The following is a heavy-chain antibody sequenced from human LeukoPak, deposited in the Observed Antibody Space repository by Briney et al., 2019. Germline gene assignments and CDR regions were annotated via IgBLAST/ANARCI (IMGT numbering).Heavy chain of an antibody. J-gene: IGHJ4*02. CDR3: ARQAGYSSSWLDY. Sequence: SETLSLTCAVYGGSFSGYYWSWIRQPPGKGLEWIGEINHSGSTSYNPSLKSRVTISVDTSKNQFSLKLSSVTAADTAVYYCARQAGYSSSWLDYWGQGTLVTVSS. V-gene: IGHV4-34*01. CDR2: INHSGST. CDR1: GGSFSGYY. D-gene: IGHD6-13*01.